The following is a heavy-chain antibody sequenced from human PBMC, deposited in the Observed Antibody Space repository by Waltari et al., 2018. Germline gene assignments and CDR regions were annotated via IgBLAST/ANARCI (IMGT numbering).Heavy chain of an antibody. CDR3: ASGPEQQLVPGWFDP. J-gene: IGHJ5*02. CDR2: IYYSGST. V-gene: IGHV4-39*07. D-gene: IGHD6-13*01. CDR1: GGSISSSSYY. Sequence: QLQLQESGPGLVKPSETLSLTCTVSGGSISSSSYYWGWIRQPPGKGLEWIGSIYYSGSTYYNPSLKSRVTISVDTSKNQFSLKLSSVTAADTAVYYCASGPEQQLVPGWFDPWGQGTLVTVSS.